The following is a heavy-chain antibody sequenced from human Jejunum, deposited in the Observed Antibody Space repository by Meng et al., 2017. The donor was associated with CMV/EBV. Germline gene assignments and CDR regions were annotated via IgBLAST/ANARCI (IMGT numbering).Heavy chain of an antibody. J-gene: IGHJ4*02. Sequence: SGFIFSDYYMNWIRQAPGKGLEWVSYISSSGSTIYYADSVKGRFTISRDNAKNTVYLQMNSLRAEDTAVYYCARDNDGSSHYSQFDYWGQGTLVTVSS. V-gene: IGHV3-11*04. CDR1: GFIFSDYY. CDR3: ARDNDGSSHYSQFDY. CDR2: ISSSGSTI. D-gene: IGHD3-22*01.